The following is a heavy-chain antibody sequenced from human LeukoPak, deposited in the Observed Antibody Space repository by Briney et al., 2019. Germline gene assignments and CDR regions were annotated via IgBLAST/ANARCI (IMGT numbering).Heavy chain of an antibody. J-gene: IGHJ4*02. CDR2: ISSTGSTT. Sequence: GGSLRLSCAASGFTFSSYSMNWVRQAPGKGLEWVSYISSTGSTTYYADSVRGRFTISRDNAKNSLYLQMNSLRAEDTAVYYCARGSYSSSNYFDYWGQGTLVTVSS. CDR1: GFTFSSYS. CDR3: ARGSYSSSNYFDY. V-gene: IGHV3-48*01. D-gene: IGHD6-6*01.